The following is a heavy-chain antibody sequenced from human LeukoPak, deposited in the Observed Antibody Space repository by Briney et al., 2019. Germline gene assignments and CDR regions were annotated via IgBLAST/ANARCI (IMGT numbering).Heavy chain of an antibody. CDR1: GYPFSAHF. D-gene: IGHD3-10*01. CDR2: IDTTTGNP. J-gene: IGHJ4*02. V-gene: IGHV7-4-1*02. CDR3: VRGTPTPGMDY. Sequence: ASVRVSCKASGYPFSAHFLNWVRQAPGQGLEWMGNIDTTTGNPRYAQDFTGRFVFSLDTPVSTAYLQITSLKADDTAAYYCVRGTPTPGMDYRGQGTQVTVSS.